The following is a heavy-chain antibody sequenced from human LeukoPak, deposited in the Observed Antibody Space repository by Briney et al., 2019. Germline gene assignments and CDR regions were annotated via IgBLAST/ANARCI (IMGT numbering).Heavy chain of an antibody. CDR2: TFYGGST. V-gene: IGHV4-59*08. D-gene: IGHD5-18*01. Sequence: KPPGAPAVTPSDLGGALPCFLWCLVPQPPREGPGLTVDTFYGGSTNNSPSLKSRATISVDTSTNQFSLKLSAVTAADTAEYYCARLSVTGGYIYGYFDYWGQGTVVTVSS. CDR3: ARLSVTGGYIYGYFDY. CDR1: GGALPCFL. J-gene: IGHJ4*02.